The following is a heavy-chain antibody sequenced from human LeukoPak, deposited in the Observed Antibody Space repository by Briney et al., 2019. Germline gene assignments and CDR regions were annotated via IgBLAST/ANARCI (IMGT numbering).Heavy chain of an antibody. CDR2: IYSGGST. Sequence: PGGSPRLSCAASGFTVSSNYMSWVRQAPGKGLEWVSVIYSGGSTYYADSVKGRFTISRDNSKNTLYLQMNSLRAEDTAVYYCARDSRSSPLGYWGQGTLVTVSS. V-gene: IGHV3-53*01. CDR1: GFTVSSNY. D-gene: IGHD1-26*01. CDR3: ARDSRSSPLGY. J-gene: IGHJ4*02.